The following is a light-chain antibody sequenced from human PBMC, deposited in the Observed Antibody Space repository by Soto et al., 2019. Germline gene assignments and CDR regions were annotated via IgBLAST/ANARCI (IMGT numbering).Light chain of an antibody. CDR3: QQYNNWPPIT. CDR2: DAS. V-gene: IGKV3-11*01. Sequence: EVAVTKSPGTLYLYQGERATLSCRASQSVSSYLAWYQQKPGQAPRLLIYDASNRATGIPARFSGSGSGTDFTLTISSLQSEDFAVYYCQQYNNWPPITFGQGTRLEIK. CDR1: QSVSSY. J-gene: IGKJ5*01.